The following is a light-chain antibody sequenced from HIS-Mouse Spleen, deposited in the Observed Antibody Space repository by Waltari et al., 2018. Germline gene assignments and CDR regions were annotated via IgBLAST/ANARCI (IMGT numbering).Light chain of an antibody. J-gene: IGLJ3*02. CDR3: CSYAGSSTFWV. CDR1: SSDVGSYNL. V-gene: IGLV2-23*01. CDR2: EGS. Sequence: QSALTQPASVSGSPGQSITISCTGTSSDVGSYNLVSWYQQHPGKAPKLMIYEGSKRPSGVSNRFSGSKSGNMASLTISGLQAEDEADYYCCSYAGSSTFWVFGGGTKLTVL.